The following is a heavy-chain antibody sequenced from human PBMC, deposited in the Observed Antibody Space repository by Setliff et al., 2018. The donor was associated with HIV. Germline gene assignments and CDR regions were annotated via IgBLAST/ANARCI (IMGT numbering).Heavy chain of an antibody. Sequence: LSLTCTVSGGSISSSSYYWTWIRQHPGKGLEWIGYIYYSGSTYYNPSLKSRVTISVDTSKNQFSLKLSSVTAADTAVYYCAKDQGCSRTSCYGNYYYGMDVWGQGTTVTVSS. J-gene: IGHJ6*02. V-gene: IGHV4-31*03. CDR1: GGSISSSSYY. CDR2: IYYSGST. CDR3: AKDQGCSRTSCYGNYYYGMDV. D-gene: IGHD2-2*01.